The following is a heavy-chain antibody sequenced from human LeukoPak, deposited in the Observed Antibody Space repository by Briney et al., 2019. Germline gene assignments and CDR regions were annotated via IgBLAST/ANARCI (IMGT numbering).Heavy chain of an antibody. J-gene: IGHJ4*02. CDR1: GFTFSSYS. D-gene: IGHD4-17*01. Sequence: PGGSLRLSCAASGFTFSSYSMNWVRQAPGKGLEWVSYISSSSSTIYYADSVKGRFTISRDNAKNSLYLQMNSLRAEDTAVYYCARDLATVTTSCFGYWGQGTLVTVSS. CDR2: ISSSSSTI. CDR3: ARDLATVTTSCFGY. V-gene: IGHV3-48*01.